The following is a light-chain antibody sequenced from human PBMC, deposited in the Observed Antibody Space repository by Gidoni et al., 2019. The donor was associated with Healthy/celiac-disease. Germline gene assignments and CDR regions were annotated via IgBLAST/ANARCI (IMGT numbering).Light chain of an antibody. CDR1: QSVLYSSNNKNY. V-gene: IGKV4-1*01. Sequence: DIVMTQSPDALAVSLGERATINCKSSQSVLYSSNNKNYLAWYQQKPGQPPKLLISWASTRESGVPDRFSGRGSGTDFTLPISSLQAEDVAVYYCQQYYSTPYTFGQGTKLEIK. J-gene: IGKJ2*01. CDR3: QQYYSTPYT. CDR2: WAS.